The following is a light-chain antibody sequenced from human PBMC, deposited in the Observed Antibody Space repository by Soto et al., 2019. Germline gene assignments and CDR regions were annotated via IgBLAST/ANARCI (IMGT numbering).Light chain of an antibody. Sequence: EIVLTHSPGTLALSPWEGAALSHSASQSVTNNQFAWFRQKPGQAPRLLIWGVSNRATGIPDRFSGSGSGTDFTLTISRLEPEDFVVFYCYQYGSTPPTFGQGTKVDIK. V-gene: IGKV3-20*01. CDR2: GVS. CDR3: YQYGSTPPT. J-gene: IGKJ1*01. CDR1: QSVTNNQ.